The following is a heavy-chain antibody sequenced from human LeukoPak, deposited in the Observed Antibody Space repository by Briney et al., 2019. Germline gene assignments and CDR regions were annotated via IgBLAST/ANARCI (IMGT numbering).Heavy chain of an antibody. CDR3: ARSVVVTSRRPELRYFDY. CDR2: IYSGGST. D-gene: IGHD2-21*02. V-gene: IGHV3-53*01. CDR1: GFTVSNNY. Sequence: GGSLRLSCAASGFTVSNNYMSWVRQAPGKGLEWVSLIYSGGSTYYADSVKGRFSISRDNSKNTLYFQMNTLRAEDTAVYYCARSVVVTSRRPELRYFDYWGQGTLVTVSS. J-gene: IGHJ4*02.